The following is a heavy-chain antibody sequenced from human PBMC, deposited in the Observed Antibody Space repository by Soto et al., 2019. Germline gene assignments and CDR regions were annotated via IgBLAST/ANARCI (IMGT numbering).Heavy chain of an antibody. CDR2: INPNSGGT. D-gene: IGHD4-17*01. CDR1: GYTFRSYG. V-gene: IGHV1-2*04. CDR3: ARVYGDYLRAYYYFDY. J-gene: IGHJ4*02. Sequence: PVKVSCKPSGYTFRSYGIKWVRQAPGQGLEWMGWINPNSGGTNYAQKFQGWVTMTRDTSISTAYMELSRLRSDDTAVYYCARVYGDYLRAYYYFDYWGQGTLVTVSS.